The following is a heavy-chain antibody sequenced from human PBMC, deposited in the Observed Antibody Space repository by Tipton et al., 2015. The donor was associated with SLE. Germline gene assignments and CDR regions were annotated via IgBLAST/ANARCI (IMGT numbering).Heavy chain of an antibody. V-gene: IGHV1-2*02. J-gene: IGHJ6*02. CDR2: INPNSGGT. Sequence: QSGAEVKKPGASVKVSCKASGYTFTSYYMHWVRQAPGQGLEWMGWINPNSGGTNYAQKFQGRVTMTRDTSISTAYMELRSLRSDDTAVYYCARVYYDSSGYYSPRYGMDVWGQGTTVTVSS. CDR3: ARVYYDSSGYYSPRYGMDV. CDR1: GYTFTSYY. D-gene: IGHD3-22*01.